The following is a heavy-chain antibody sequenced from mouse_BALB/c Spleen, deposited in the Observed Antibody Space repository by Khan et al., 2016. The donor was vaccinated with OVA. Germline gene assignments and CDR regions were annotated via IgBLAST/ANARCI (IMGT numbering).Heavy chain of an antibody. J-gene: IGHJ3*01. V-gene: IGHV2-2*01. CDR1: GFSLTTYG. CDR3: ARHSYRYDFTY. Sequence: VELVVSGPGLVQPSQSLSITCTVSGFSLTTYGIHWVRQSPGKGLDWLGVIWSGGSTDYNAPFMSRLSITKDNSKSQVFFQMNSLHTDYTAIYYCARHSYRYDFTYWGQGTLVTVSA. D-gene: IGHD2-12*01. CDR2: IWSGGST.